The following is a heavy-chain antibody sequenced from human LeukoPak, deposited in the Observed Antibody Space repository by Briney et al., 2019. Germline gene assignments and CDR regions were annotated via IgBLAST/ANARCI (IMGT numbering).Heavy chain of an antibody. J-gene: IGHJ4*02. CDR3: ARALYYDSSGYSMYYFDY. CDR1: GLTFSSHW. V-gene: IGHV3-74*01. CDR2: ITNDGSST. D-gene: IGHD3-22*01. Sequence: GGSLRLSCAASGLTFSSHWMHWVRQAPGKGLVWVSRITNDGSSTTYADSVKGRFTISRDNSKNTLYLQMNSLRAEDTAVYYCARALYYDSSGYSMYYFDYWGQGTLVTVSS.